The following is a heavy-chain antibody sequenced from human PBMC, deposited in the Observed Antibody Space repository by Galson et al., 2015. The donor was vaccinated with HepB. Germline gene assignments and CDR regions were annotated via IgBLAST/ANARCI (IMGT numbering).Heavy chain of an antibody. V-gene: IGHV1-46*01. J-gene: IGHJ4*02. CDR1: GYTFTRYY. CDR2: INPSDGGT. Sequence: SVKVSCKAYGYTFTRYYMHWVRQAPGQGLEWLGTINPSDGGTKYAQKFQGRVTMTRDTSTSTVYMELNTLRSEDTAVYYCAREKEGGTFDYWGQGTLVTVSP. CDR3: AREKEGGTFDY. D-gene: IGHD2-15*01.